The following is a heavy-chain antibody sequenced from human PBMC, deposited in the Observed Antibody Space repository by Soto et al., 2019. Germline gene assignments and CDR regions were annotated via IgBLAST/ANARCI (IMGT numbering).Heavy chain of an antibody. CDR2: MNTHTDDT. V-gene: IGHV1-8*01. Sequence: QVQLVQSGAEVKEPGASVKVSCKASGYPFTTYDINWVRQAAGQGLEWMGWMNTHTDDTGYAQRFQGRVSMTRNTSISTAYLGLSSLKSDDSAISYCVRGQLGGYFDSWGQGTLVTVSS. CDR1: GYPFTTYD. CDR3: VRGQLGGYFDS. J-gene: IGHJ5*01. D-gene: IGHD2-15*01.